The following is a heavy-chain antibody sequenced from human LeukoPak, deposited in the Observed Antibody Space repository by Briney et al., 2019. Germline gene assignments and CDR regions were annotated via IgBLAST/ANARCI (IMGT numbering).Heavy chain of an antibody. V-gene: IGHV4-39*01. Sequence: SETLSLTGTVSGGSICSSSYYWGWIRQPPGKGVVWIGSIYYSGSTYCNPSLKSRVTISVDTSKNQFSLKLSSVTAADTAVYYCARGWQWLDSDAFDIWGQGTMVTVSS. CDR2: IYYSGST. J-gene: IGHJ3*02. CDR3: ARGWQWLDSDAFDI. CDR1: GGSICSSSYY. D-gene: IGHD6-19*01.